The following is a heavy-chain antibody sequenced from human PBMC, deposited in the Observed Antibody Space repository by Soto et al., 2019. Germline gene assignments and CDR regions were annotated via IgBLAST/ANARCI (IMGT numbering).Heavy chain of an antibody. D-gene: IGHD2-2*01. CDR3: ARAYIVVVPAANYSYGLDYYYYGMDV. Sequence: ASVKVSCKASGYTFTGYYMHWVRQAPGQGLEWMGWINPNSGGTNYAQKFQGWVTMTRDTSISTAYMELSRLGSDDTAVYYCARAYIVVVPAANYSYGLDYYYYGMDVWGQGTTVTVSS. CDR2: INPNSGGT. V-gene: IGHV1-2*04. CDR1: GYTFTGYY. J-gene: IGHJ6*02.